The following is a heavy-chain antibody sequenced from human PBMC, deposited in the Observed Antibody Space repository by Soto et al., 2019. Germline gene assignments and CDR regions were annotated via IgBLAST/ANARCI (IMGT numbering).Heavy chain of an antibody. CDR1: GDSVSSNSAA. CDR3: ARVFGTIYYYGMDV. Sequence: QTLSLPCGISGDSVSSNSAAWNWVRQSPSRGLEWLGRTYYRSKWYNDYAVSVKSRITINPDTSKNQFSLQLNSVTPEDTAVYYCARVFGTIYYYGMDVWGQGTTVTVS. CDR2: TYYRSKWYN. V-gene: IGHV6-1*01. J-gene: IGHJ6*02. D-gene: IGHD1-7*01.